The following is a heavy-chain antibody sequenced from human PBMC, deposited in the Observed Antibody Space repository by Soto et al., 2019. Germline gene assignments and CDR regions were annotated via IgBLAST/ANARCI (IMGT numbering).Heavy chain of an antibody. CDR1: GFIFSSYA. CDR3: AKDLPMIVVDGAFDI. J-gene: IGHJ3*02. CDR2: ISGSGGST. Sequence: GSLILSCASSGFIFSSYAMSLVRQAPGKGLEWVSAISGSGGSTYYADSVKGRFTISRDNSKNTLYLQMNSLRAEDTAVYYCAKDLPMIVVDGAFDIWGQGTMVTVSS. V-gene: IGHV3-23*01. D-gene: IGHD3-22*01.